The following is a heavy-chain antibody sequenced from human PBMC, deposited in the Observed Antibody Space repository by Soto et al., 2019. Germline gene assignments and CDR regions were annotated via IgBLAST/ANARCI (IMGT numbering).Heavy chain of an antibody. J-gene: IGHJ5*02. CDR1: GGSISSYY. D-gene: IGHD1-26*01. CDR3: ARYVLHGIVGATNWFDP. V-gene: IGHV4-59*08. CDR2: IYYSGST. Sequence: PSETLSLTCTVSGGSISSYYWSWIRQPPGKELEWIGYIYYSGSTNYIPSLKSRVTISVDTSKNQFSLKLSSVTAADTAVYYCARYVLHGIVGATNWFDPWGQGTLVTVSS.